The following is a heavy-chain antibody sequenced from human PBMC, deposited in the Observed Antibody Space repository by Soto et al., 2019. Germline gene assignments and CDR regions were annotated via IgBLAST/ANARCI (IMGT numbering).Heavy chain of an antibody. CDR1: GGSISTSGYY. D-gene: IGHD3-22*01. V-gene: IGHV4-39*01. Sequence: SETLSLTCTVSGGSISTSGYYWGWIRQPPGKGWEWIGSIHYSGTTYYNPSLKSRVTISVDTSKNQFSLKLSSVTAADTAVFYCARVGPAQYFFDGSGFYPDSYFALWGQGTLVTVSS. CDR3: ARVGPAQYFFDGSGFYPDSYFAL. J-gene: IGHJ4*02. CDR2: IHYSGTT.